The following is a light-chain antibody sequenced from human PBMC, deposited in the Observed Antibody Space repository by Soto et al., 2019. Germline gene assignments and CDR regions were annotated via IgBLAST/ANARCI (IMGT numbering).Light chain of an antibody. CDR1: QSVLSSQNIKNY. V-gene: IGKV4-1*01. J-gene: IGKJ4*01. CDR2: WAS. CDR3: HQYYSTPLT. Sequence: DTVMTPSPDSLAVPPPESATINCKSSQSVLSSQNIKNYLSWYQQKPGQPPKLLIYWASSREAGVPARFSGSGSGTDFTLTISSLQAEDVAAYYCHQYYSTPLTFGGGTKVDIK.